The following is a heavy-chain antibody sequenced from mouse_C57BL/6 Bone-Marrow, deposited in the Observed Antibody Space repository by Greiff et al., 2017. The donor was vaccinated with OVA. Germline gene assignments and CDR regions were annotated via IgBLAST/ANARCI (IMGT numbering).Heavy chain of an antibody. Sequence: EVQVVESGGDLVKPGGSLKLSCAASGFTFSSYGMSWVRQTPDKRLEWVATISSGGSYTYYPDSVKGRFTIPRDNAKNTLYLQMSSLKSEDTAMYYCARQGTRGQGTLVTVSA. CDR1: GFTFSSYG. D-gene: IGHD3-3*01. CDR2: ISSGGSYT. J-gene: IGHJ3*01. CDR3: ARQGT. V-gene: IGHV5-6*01.